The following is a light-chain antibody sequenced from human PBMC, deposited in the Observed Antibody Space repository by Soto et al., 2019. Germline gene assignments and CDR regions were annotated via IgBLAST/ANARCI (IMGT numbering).Light chain of an antibody. J-gene: IGKJ4*01. CDR1: QGIGDT. CDR2: DTS. CDR3: QYYVHRPLT. Sequence: EIVMTQSPATLSVSPGAGTTLSCRASQGIGDTLAWYQQKPGQTPRLLIYDTSIRATGVPARFSGSRSGADFTLTLSGLQTEDFAVEYCQYYVHRPLTFGGGSKVESK. V-gene: IGKV3-15*01.